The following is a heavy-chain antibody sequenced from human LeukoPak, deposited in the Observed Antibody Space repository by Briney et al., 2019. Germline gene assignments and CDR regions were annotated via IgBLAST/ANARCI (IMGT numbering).Heavy chain of an antibody. CDR3: ARSYDFWSGYPYYYYGMDV. V-gene: IGHV1-8*01. J-gene: IGHJ6*02. Sequence: ASVKVSYKASGYTFTSYDINWVRQATGQGLEWMGWMNPNSGNTGYAQKFRGRVTMTRNTSISTAYMELSSLRSEDTAVYYCARSYDFWSGYPYYYYGMDVWGQGTTVTVSS. CDR1: GYTFTSYD. D-gene: IGHD3-3*01. CDR2: MNPNSGNT.